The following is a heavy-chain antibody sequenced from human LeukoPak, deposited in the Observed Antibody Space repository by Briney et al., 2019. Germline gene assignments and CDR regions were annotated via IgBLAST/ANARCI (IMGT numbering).Heavy chain of an antibody. V-gene: IGHV3-48*03. Sequence: GGSLRLSCAASGFTFSSYDMNWVRQAPGKGREWVSHICSSGSTIYYADSVKGRFTMSRDNAKNSLHLQMNSLRAEDTAVYYCAKDRRVVAAKYYYYYYGMDVWGQGTTVTVSS. J-gene: IGHJ6*02. CDR1: GFTFSSYD. D-gene: IGHD1-26*01. CDR3: AKDRRVVAAKYYYYYYGMDV. CDR2: ICSSGSTI.